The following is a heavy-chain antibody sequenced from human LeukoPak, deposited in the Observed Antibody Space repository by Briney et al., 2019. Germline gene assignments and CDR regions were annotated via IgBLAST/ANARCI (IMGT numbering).Heavy chain of an antibody. CDR2: ISGSGGST. J-gene: IGHJ4*02. Sequence: GGSLRLSCAASGFTFSSYAMSWVRQAPGKGLEWVSAISGSGGSTYYADSVKGRFTISGDNSKNTLYLQMNSLRAEDTAVYYCASRQYYYDSSGYHTWGQGTLVTVSS. D-gene: IGHD3-22*01. CDR1: GFTFSSYA. CDR3: ASRQYYYDSSGYHT. V-gene: IGHV3-23*01.